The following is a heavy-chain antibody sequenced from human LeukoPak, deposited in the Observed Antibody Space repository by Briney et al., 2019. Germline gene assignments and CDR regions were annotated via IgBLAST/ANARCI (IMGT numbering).Heavy chain of an antibody. CDR2: TDPIGGST. J-gene: IGHJ4*02. CDR1: GYTFTNYY. V-gene: IGHV1-46*01. D-gene: IGHD4-11*01. CDR3: ARWTTTYLDY. Sequence: GASVKLSCKASGYTFTNYYIHWVRQPPGQGLEWMGITDPIGGSTNYAQKFQGRVTMTRDTSTSTVYMELSSLRSEDSAVYYCARWTTTYLDYWGQGTLVTVSS.